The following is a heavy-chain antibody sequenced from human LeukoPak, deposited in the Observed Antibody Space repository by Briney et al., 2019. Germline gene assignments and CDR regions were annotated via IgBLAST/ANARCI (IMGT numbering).Heavy chain of an antibody. CDR2: ISFDGNNK. J-gene: IGHJ3*01. CDR1: GFTFCNYG. CDR3: AKARDYIWGSYRPDAFDF. D-gene: IGHD3-16*02. V-gene: IGHV3-30*18. Sequence: QAGGSLRLSCAASGFTFCNYGMHWVRQAPGKGLDWVAAISFDGNNKYYADSVKGRFTISRDNSNNTVYLRMNSLKPEDTAVYYCAKARDYIWGSYRPDAFDFWGPGTKVTASS.